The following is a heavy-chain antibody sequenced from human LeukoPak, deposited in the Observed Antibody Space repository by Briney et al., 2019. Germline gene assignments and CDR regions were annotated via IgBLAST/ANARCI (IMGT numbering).Heavy chain of an antibody. V-gene: IGHV3-23*01. D-gene: IGHD3-22*01. J-gene: IGHJ4*02. Sequence: GGSLRLSCAASGFTFSSYAMSWVRQAPGKGLEWVSAISGSGSITYYADSVKGRFTISRDNSKNTLFLEMSSLRAEDTAVYYCAKKGYYDGSGYYMYYFDHWGQGTLVTVSA. CDR2: ISGSGSIT. CDR3: AKKGYYDGSGYYMYYFDH. CDR1: GFTFSSYA.